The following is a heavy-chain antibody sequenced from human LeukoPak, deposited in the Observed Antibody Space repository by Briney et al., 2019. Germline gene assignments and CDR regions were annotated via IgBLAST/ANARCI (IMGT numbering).Heavy chain of an antibody. Sequence: GGSLRLSCAASGFTVSSNYMSWVRQAPGKGPEWVSVIYSGGSTYYADSVKGRFTISRDNSKNTLYLQMNSLRAEDTAVYYCARAAADAFDIWGQGTMVTVSS. D-gene: IGHD6-25*01. J-gene: IGHJ3*02. CDR3: ARAAADAFDI. V-gene: IGHV3-53*01. CDR2: IYSGGST. CDR1: GFTVSSNY.